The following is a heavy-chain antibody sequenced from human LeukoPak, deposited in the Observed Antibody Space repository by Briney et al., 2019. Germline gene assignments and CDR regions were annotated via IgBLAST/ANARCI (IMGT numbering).Heavy chain of an antibody. CDR3: ARDKNLGFPTSDV. J-gene: IGHJ6*04. V-gene: IGHV4-59*11. D-gene: IGHD1-14*01. Sequence: SETLSLTCTVSGGSISSHYWSWIRQPPGKGLEWIGYIYYSGSTNYNPSLKSRVTISVDPSKNQFSLKLSSVTAADTAVYYCARDKNLGFPTSDVWGKGTTVTVSS. CDR1: GGSISSHY. CDR2: IYYSGST.